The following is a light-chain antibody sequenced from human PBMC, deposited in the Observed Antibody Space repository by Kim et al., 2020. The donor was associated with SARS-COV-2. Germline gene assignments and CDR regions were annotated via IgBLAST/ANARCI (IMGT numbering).Light chain of an antibody. J-gene: IGKJ1*01. Sequence: ASGGDRVTITCRASQGVGYWLAWYQQKPGKAPKLLIYAASTLQSGVPSRFSGSGSGTDLTLTISSLQPEDFATYYCQQSYTIPWTFGQGTKVDIK. CDR1: QGVGYW. CDR3: QQSYTIPWT. CDR2: AAS. V-gene: IGKV1-12*01.